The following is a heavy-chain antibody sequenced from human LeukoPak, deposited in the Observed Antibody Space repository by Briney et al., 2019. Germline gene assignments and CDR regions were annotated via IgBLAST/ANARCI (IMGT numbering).Heavy chain of an antibody. CDR3: EHKIRSPGIVAAGRFQH. J-gene: IGHJ1*01. CDR1: GFSLSTSGVG. Sequence: SGPTLVNPTQTLTLTCTFSGFSLSTSGVGVGWIRQPPGKALEWLALIYWDDDKRYSPSLKSRLTITKDTSKNQVVLTMTNMDPVQTASYYCEHKIRSPGIVAAGRFQHWGQGTLVTVSS. CDR2: IYWDDDK. V-gene: IGHV2-5*02. D-gene: IGHD6-13*01.